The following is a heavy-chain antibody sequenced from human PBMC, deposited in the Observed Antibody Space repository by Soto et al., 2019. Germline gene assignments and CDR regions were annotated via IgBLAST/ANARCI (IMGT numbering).Heavy chain of an antibody. V-gene: IGHV3-23*01. CDR2: ISATGGSS. CDR1: GFSFHSYA. J-gene: IGHJ4*01. D-gene: IGHD5-12*01. CDR3: AQASIEYSASVDH. Sequence: EVQLLESGGGLVQPGGPLRLACAASGFSFHSYAMVWDRQAPGKGLEWVSVISATGGSSYLADSVKARFTISRDNSKNLLSLEINNLRADDTATYFCAQASIEYSASVDHWGHGTLVLVSS.